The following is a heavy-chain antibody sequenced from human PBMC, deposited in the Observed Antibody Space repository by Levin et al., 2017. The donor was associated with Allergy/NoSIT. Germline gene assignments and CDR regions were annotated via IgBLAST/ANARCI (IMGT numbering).Heavy chain of an antibody. Sequence: GESLKISCAASGFTFSSYWMSWVRQAPGKGLEWVANIKQDGSEKYYVDSVNGRFTISRDNAKNSLYLQMNSLRAEDTAVYYCARDPRPDYGDYYFDYWGQGTLVTVSS. D-gene: IGHD4-17*01. CDR3: ARDPRPDYGDYYFDY. V-gene: IGHV3-7*04. J-gene: IGHJ4*02. CDR2: IKQDGSEK. CDR1: GFTFSSYW.